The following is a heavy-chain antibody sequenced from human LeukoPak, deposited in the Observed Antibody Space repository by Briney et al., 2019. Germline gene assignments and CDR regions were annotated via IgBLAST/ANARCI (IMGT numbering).Heavy chain of an antibody. J-gene: IGHJ6*03. Sequence: SETLSLTCAVYGVSFNDYCWSWIRQPPGKGLEWIGEINHSGSTNYNPSLKSRVTISVDTSKNQFSLKLSSVTAADTAVYYCARRLGYCSSTSCYRGYYYYYYMDVWGKGTTVTVSS. D-gene: IGHD2-2*01. CDR2: INHSGST. CDR1: GVSFNDYC. CDR3: ARRLGYCSSTSCYRGYYYYYYMDV. V-gene: IGHV4-34*01.